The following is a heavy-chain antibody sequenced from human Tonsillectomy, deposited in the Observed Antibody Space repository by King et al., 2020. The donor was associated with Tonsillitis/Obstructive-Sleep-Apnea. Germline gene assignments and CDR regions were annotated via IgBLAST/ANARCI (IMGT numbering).Heavy chain of an antibody. V-gene: IGHV1-58*01. Sequence: QLVQSGPEVKKPGTSVKVSCKASGFTFTSSAVQWVRQARGQRLEWIGWIVVVSGNTNYAQKFQERGTITRDMSTSTAYMELSSLRSEDTAVYYCAADPRIIHAFDIWGQGTMVTVSS. D-gene: IGHD3-16*01. CDR3: AADPRIIHAFDI. J-gene: IGHJ3*02. CDR1: GFTFTSSA. CDR2: IVVVSGNT.